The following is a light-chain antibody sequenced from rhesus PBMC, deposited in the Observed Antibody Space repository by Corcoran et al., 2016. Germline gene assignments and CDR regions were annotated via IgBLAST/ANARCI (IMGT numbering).Light chain of an antibody. CDR2: KVT. CDR3: MQSTEIRT. V-gene: IGKV2S2*01. CDR1: QSLLPPNGNTY. J-gene: IGKJ1*01. Sequence: DIVMTQTPLSLPVTPGEPASISCRSSQSLLPPNGNTYLVCYLQKPGQSPRLLINKVTNRESGVPDRCRGSGAGTDFTMKISRVEPEDVGVYYCMQSTEIRTFGQGTKVEIK.